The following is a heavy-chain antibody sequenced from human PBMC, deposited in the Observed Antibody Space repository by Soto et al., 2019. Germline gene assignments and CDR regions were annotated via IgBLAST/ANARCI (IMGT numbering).Heavy chain of an antibody. CDR2: LVGGGGG. V-gene: IGHV3-23*01. CDR1: GLTFSAYA. CDR3: ARDYYKYYDSSGYYRSPAY. D-gene: IGHD3-22*01. Sequence: PGGSLRLSCAASGLTFSAYAMGWARQAPGKGLGGVSLLVGGGGGNYYADSVKGRFTISRDNSRNTLFLQMNSLRAEDTAVYYCARDYYKYYDSSGYYRSPAYWGQGTLVTVSS. J-gene: IGHJ4*02.